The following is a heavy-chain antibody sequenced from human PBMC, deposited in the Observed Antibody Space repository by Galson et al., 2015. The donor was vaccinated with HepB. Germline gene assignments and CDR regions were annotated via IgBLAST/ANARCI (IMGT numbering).Heavy chain of an antibody. J-gene: IGHJ4*02. V-gene: IGHV3-11*06. Sequence: SLRLSCAASGFTFSDYYMSWIRQAPGKGLEWVSYISSSSSYTNYADSVKGRFTISRDNAKNSLYLQMNSLRAEDTAVYYCARTTTETSKDIVVVPAAINDPYFDYWGQGTLVTVSS. CDR3: ARTTTETSKDIVVVPAAINDPYFDY. CDR1: GFTFSDYY. CDR2: ISSSSSYT. D-gene: IGHD2-2*01.